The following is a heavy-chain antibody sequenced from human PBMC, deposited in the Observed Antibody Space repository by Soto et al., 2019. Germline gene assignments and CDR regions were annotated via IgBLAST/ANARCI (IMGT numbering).Heavy chain of an antibody. CDR3: VKAARDFGDSRVDY. V-gene: IGHV3-23*01. J-gene: IGHJ4*02. Sequence: PGGSLRLSCAASGFTFSSYAMSWVRQAPGKGLEWVSTINNSGGSTYYADSVKGRFTISRDNSKNTLYLQMNSLRADDTAVFYCVKAARDFGDSRVDYWGQGTLVTVSS. CDR1: GFTFSSYA. CDR2: INNSGGST. D-gene: IGHD4-17*01.